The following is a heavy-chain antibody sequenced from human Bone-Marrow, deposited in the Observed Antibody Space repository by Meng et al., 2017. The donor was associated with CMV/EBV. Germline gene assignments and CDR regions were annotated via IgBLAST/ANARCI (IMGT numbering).Heavy chain of an antibody. CDR3: ARSSGWYIDDAFDI. D-gene: IGHD6-19*01. CDR2: ISSSGSAV. Sequence: GGSLRLSCAASGFTFSDYYMSWIRQAPGKGLEWVSYISSSGSAVYYADSVKGRFTISRDNAKNSLYLQMNSVGAGDTALYYCARSSGWYIDDAFDIWGQGTMVTVSS. V-gene: IGHV3-11*01. CDR1: GFTFSDYY. J-gene: IGHJ3*02.